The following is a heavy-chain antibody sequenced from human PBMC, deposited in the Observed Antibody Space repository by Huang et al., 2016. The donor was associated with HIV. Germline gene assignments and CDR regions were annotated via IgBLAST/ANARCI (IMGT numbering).Heavy chain of an antibody. CDR2: ISSTGSAK. CDR1: GFTFSSYS. D-gene: IGHD5-18*01. Sequence: EVHLVESGGGLVQPGGSLRLSCAASGFTFSSYSMNWVRQTPGKGLEWVSYISSTGSAKYYAESVKDRFTIARDNANNSLYLQMNSLRAEDAGVYFCAMGYGPFDFWGQGTLVTVSS. J-gene: IGHJ4*02. V-gene: IGHV3-48*01. CDR3: AMGYGPFDF.